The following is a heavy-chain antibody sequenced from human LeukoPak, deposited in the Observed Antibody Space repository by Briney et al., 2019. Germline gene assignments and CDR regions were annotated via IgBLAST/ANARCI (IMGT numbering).Heavy chain of an antibody. D-gene: IGHD5-18*01. V-gene: IGHV3-74*01. CDR1: GFTFNNYW. Sequence: GRSLRLSCAASGFTFNNYWMHWVRQAPGKGLVWVSRISKDGSTTNYADSVKGRFTISRDNAKNTLYLQMNSLTAEDTALYYCARGASSGYRIDCWGQGTLVTVSS. CDR3: ARGASSGYRIDC. J-gene: IGHJ4*02. CDR2: ISKDGSTT.